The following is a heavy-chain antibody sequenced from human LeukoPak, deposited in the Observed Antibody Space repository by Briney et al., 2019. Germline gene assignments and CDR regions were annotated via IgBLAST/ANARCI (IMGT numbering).Heavy chain of an antibody. CDR3: ARDPANDYGDYYFDY. Sequence: ASVKVSCKASGYTFTGYYMHWVRQAPGQGLEWMGWINPNSGGTNYAQKFRGRVTMTRDTSISTAYMELSRLRSDDTAVYYCARDPANDYGDYYFDYWGQGTLVTVSS. D-gene: IGHD4-17*01. J-gene: IGHJ4*02. CDR2: INPNSGGT. V-gene: IGHV1-2*02. CDR1: GYTFTGYY.